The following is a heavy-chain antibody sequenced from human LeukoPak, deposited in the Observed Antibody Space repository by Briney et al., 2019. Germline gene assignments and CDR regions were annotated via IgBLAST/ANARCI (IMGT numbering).Heavy chain of an antibody. CDR3: ARQIDQIDY. Sequence: GESLKISCKGSGYSFTNYWIAWVRQMPGKGLEWMGIIYPGDPDTRYSPSFQGQVTISADNSITTAYLQWSSLKASDTAMYYCARQIDQIDYWGQGTLVTVSS. V-gene: IGHV5-51*01. CDR1: GYSFTNYW. CDR2: IYPGDPDT. J-gene: IGHJ4*02.